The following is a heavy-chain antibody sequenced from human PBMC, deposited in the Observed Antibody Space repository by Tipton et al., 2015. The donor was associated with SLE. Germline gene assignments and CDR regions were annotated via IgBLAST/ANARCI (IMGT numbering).Heavy chain of an antibody. Sequence: WVRQPPGKGLEWIGSIYYSGSTYYNPSLKSRVTISVDTSKNQFSLKLSSVTAADTAVYYCARVGDYWGQGTLVTVSS. V-gene: IGHV4-39*01. CDR2: IYYSGST. J-gene: IGHJ4*02. D-gene: IGHD1-26*01. CDR3: ARVGDY.